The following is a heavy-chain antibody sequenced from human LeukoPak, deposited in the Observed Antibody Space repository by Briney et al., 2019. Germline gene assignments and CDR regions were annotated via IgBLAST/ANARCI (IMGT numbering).Heavy chain of an antibody. CDR1: GYTFTSYY. J-gene: IGHJ4*02. D-gene: IGHD4-17*01. V-gene: IGHV1-46*01. CDR3: ARDQPQYGDYVTPLDY. CDR2: INPSGGST. Sequence: ASVKVSCKASGYTFTSYYMHWVRQAPGQGLEWMGIINPSGGSTSYAQKFQRRVTMTRDMSTSTVYMELSSLRSEDTAVYYCARDQPQYGDYVTPLDYWGQGTLVTVSS.